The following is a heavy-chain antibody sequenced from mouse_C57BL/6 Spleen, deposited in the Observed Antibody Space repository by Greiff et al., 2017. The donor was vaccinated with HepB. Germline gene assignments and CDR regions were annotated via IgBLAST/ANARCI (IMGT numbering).Heavy chain of an antibody. CDR2: IDPSDSYT. CDR1: GYTFTSYW. V-gene: IGHV1-69*01. CDR3: ARFYDYYGGDY. J-gene: IGHJ4*01. D-gene: IGHD1-1*01. Sequence: QVQLQQSGAELVMPGASVKLSCKASGYTFTSYWMHWVKQRPGQGLEWIGEIDPSDSYTNYNQKFKGKSTLTVDKSSSTAYMQLSSLTSEDSAVYYCARFYDYYGGDYWGQGTSVTVSS.